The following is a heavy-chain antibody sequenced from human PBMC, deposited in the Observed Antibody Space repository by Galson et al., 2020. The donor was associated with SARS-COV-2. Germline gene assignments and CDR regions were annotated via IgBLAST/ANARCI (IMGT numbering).Heavy chain of an antibody. CDR1: GFTFSNYA. J-gene: IGHJ4*02. D-gene: IGHD2-21*01. V-gene: IGHV3-23*01. Sequence: GGSLRLSCAASGFTFSNYAMSWVRQAPGKGLEWVSAIRGSGGDTYNADSVKGRFTISRDNSKDTLYLQMKSLTAEDTAVYYCAKGAYCGGDCYTLYLDYWGQGTLVTVSS. CDR3: AKGAYCGGDCYTLYLDY. CDR2: IRGSGGDT.